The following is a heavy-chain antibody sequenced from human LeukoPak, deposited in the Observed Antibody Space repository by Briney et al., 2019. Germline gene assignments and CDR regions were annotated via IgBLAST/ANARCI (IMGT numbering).Heavy chain of an antibody. J-gene: IGHJ4*02. CDR1: GGSTSSYY. V-gene: IGHV4-4*07. CDR3: ARQEWLVLHPFFDF. D-gene: IGHD6-19*01. Sequence: SETLSLTCTVSGGSTSSYYWSWIRQPAGKGLEWIGRIYTSGSTNYNPSLKSRVTMSVDTSKNQFSLKLSSVTAADTAVYFCARQEWLVLHPFFDFWGQGTLVTVSS. CDR2: IYTSGST.